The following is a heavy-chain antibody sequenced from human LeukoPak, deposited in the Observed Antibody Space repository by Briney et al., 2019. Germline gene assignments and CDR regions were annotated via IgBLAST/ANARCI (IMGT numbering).Heavy chain of an antibody. J-gene: IGHJ5*02. CDR3: ARARRCVSTSCYSYNWFDP. Sequence: ASVKVSCKVSGYTLTELSMHWVRQAPGKGLEWMGGFDPEDGETIYAQKFQGRVTMTEDTSTDTAYMELSSLRSEDTAVYYCARARRCVSTSCYSYNWFDPWGQGTLVTVSS. CDR1: GYTLTELS. D-gene: IGHD2-2*01. CDR2: FDPEDGET. V-gene: IGHV1-24*01.